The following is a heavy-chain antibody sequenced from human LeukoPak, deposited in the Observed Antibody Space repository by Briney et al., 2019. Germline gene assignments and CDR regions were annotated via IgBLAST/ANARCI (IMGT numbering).Heavy chain of an antibody. J-gene: IGHJ4*02. D-gene: IGHD2-15*01. Sequence: GGSLRLSCVASGFTVSSNYMSWVRQAPGKGLEWVSVIHSDGSPYYADSVKGRFTISRDNSKSTLYLQMNSLRAEDTAIYYCASLTVVWGQGTLVTVSS. CDR2: IHSDGSP. V-gene: IGHV3-66*01. CDR1: GFTVSSNY. CDR3: ASLTVV.